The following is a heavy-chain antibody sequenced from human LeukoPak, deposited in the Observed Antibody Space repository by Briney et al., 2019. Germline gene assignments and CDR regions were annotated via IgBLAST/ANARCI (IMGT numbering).Heavy chain of an antibody. CDR2: IRYDGSNK. Sequence: GGSLRLSCAASGFTFSSYGMHWVRQAPGKGLEWVAFIRYDGSNKYYADSVKGRFTISRDNSKNTLYLQMNSLRAEDTAVYYCAKDRAYSSGWYAGLRWGQGTLVTVSS. J-gene: IGHJ4*02. CDR1: GFTFSSYG. V-gene: IGHV3-30*02. D-gene: IGHD6-19*01. CDR3: AKDRAYSSGWYAGLR.